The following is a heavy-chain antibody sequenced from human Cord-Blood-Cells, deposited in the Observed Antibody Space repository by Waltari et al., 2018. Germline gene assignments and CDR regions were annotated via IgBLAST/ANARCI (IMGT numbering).Heavy chain of an antibody. CDR1: GFTFSSYA. D-gene: IGHD3-16*01. CDR2: ISGSGGST. CDR3: AKSGPTGETFSSYYYYYMDV. V-gene: IGHV3-23*01. Sequence: EVQLLESGGGLVQPGGSLRLSCAASGFTFSSYAMSWVRQAPGKGLGWGSAISGSGGSTYYADSGKGRFTISRDNSKSTLYLQMNSMRAEDTAVYYCAKSGPTGETFSSYYYYYMDVWGKGTTVTVSS. J-gene: IGHJ6*03.